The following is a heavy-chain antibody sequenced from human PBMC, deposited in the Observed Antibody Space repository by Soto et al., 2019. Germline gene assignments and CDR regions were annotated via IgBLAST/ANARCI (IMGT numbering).Heavy chain of an antibody. V-gene: IGHV4-59*12. CDR3: ARDKITGLFDY. CDR2: INHSGST. J-gene: IGHJ4*02. Sequence: SETLSLTCTVSGGSISTYYWSWVRQPPGKGLEWIGYINHSGSTNYNPSLKSRVTMSVDTSKNQFSLKLTSVTAADTAVYYCARDKITGLFDYWGQGTLVTVSS. D-gene: IGHD2-8*02. CDR1: GGSISTYY.